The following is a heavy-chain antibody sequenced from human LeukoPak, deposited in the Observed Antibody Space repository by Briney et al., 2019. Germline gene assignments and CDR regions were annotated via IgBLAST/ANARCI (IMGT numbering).Heavy chain of an antibody. J-gene: IGHJ4*02. Sequence: GGSLRLSCAASGFTFDTYYMNWVRQAPGKGLEWGSYISGSSSTIYYADSVKGRFTISRDNAKNSLYLQMNSLRDEDTAVYYCARASFQRWLQLGGDWGQGALVTVSS. CDR2: ISGSSSTI. CDR1: GFTFDTYY. V-gene: IGHV3-48*02. D-gene: IGHD5-24*01. CDR3: ARASFQRWLQLGGD.